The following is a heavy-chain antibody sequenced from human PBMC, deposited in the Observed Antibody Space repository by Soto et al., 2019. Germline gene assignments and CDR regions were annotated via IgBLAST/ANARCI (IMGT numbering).Heavy chain of an antibody. CDR3: TVSGAHYYYTLDA. CDR1: GFIFSASA. J-gene: IGHJ6*02. V-gene: IGHV3-73*01. Sequence: EVQLVESGGGLVQPGGSLKLSCAASGFIFSASAVHWVRQASGNGLEWIGRIRSKANNYATGYAASVNGRFTISRDDSKNTAYLQVNSLKTEDTAMYYCTVSGAHYYYTLDAWGQGTSVTVSS. D-gene: IGHD3-10*01. CDR2: IRSKANNYAT.